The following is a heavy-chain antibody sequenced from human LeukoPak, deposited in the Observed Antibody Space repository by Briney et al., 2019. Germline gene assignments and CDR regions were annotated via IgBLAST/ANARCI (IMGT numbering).Heavy chain of an antibody. D-gene: IGHD6-19*01. V-gene: IGHV4-39*07. Sequence: SETLSLTCTVSGGSISSSSYYWGWIRQPPGKGLEWIGSIYYSGSTYYNPSLKSRVTISVDTSKNQFSLKLSSVTAADTAVYYCARGKGLDEYYYYYGMDVWGQGTTVTVSS. J-gene: IGHJ6*02. CDR2: IYYSGST. CDR1: GGSISSSSYY. CDR3: ARGKGLDEYYYYYGMDV.